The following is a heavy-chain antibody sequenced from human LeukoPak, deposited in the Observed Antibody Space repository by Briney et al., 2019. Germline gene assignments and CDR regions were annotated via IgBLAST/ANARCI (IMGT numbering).Heavy chain of an antibody. CDR3: ARDLVATLRSGGNLHYYYYYYMDV. D-gene: IGHD5-12*01. CDR1: GFTFSSYS. CDR2: ISSSSSYI. J-gene: IGHJ6*03. V-gene: IGHV3-21*01. Sequence: GGSLRLSCAASGFTFSSYSMNWVRQAPGEGLEWVSSISSSSSYIYYADSVKGRFTISRDNAKNSLYLQMNSLRAEDTAVYYCARDLVATLRSGGNLHYYYYYYMDVWGKGTTVTVSS.